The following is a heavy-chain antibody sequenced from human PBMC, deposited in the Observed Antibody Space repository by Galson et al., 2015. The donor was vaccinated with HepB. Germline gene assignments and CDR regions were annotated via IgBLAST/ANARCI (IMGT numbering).Heavy chain of an antibody. Sequence: SLRLSCAASGFTFSSYWMHWVRQAPGKGLVWVSRINSDGSSTSYADSVKGRFTISRDNAKNTLYLQMNSLRAEDTAVYYCARVEIGGPNGFDPWGQGTLVTVSS. CDR3: ARVEIGGPNGFDP. D-gene: IGHD3-10*01. CDR2: INSDGSST. J-gene: IGHJ5*02. CDR1: GFTFSSYW. V-gene: IGHV3-74*01.